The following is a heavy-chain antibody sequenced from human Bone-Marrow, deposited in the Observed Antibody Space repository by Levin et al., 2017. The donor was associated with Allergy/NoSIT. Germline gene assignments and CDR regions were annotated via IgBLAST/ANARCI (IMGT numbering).Heavy chain of an antibody. CDR1: GFTFGDYA. V-gene: IGHV3-9*01. D-gene: IGHD3-22*01. CDR2: ISWNSGSL. Sequence: GGSLRLSCAASGFTFGDYAMHWVRQVPGKGLEWVSGISWNSGSLGYAESVKGRLTISRDTAKTSLYLQMSRLRPEDTALYFCTKESHYYYDRIDNWFDPWGQGTLVTVSS. CDR3: TKESHYYYDRIDNWFDP. J-gene: IGHJ5*02.